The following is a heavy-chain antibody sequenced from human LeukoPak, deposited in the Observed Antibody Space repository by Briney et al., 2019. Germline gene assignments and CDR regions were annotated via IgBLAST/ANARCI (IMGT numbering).Heavy chain of an antibody. V-gene: IGHV4-30-2*01. J-gene: IGHJ4*02. CDR1: GGSISSGGYS. CDR3: ARDRCSSTSCYWDY. D-gene: IGHD2-2*01. CDR2: IYHSGST. Sequence: PLETLSLTCAVSGGSISSGGYSWSWIRQPPGKGLEWIGYIYHSGSTYYNPSLKSRVTISVDRSKNQFSLKLSSVTAADTAVYYCARDRCSSTSCYWDYWGQGTLVTVSS.